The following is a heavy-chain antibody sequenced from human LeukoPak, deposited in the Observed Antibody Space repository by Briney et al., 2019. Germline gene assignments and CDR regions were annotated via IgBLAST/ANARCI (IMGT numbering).Heavy chain of an antibody. CDR3: XRRWGPMVRGVISGWFDP. V-gene: IGHV5-51*01. J-gene: IGHJ5*02. CDR2: IYPGDSDT. Sequence: GESLKISCKGSGYSFTSYWIGWVRQMPGKGLEWMGIIYPGDSDTRYSPSFQGQVTISADKSISTAYLQWSSLKASDTAMYYCXRRWGPMVRGVISGWFDPWGQGTLVTVSS. D-gene: IGHD3-10*01. CDR1: GYSFTSYW.